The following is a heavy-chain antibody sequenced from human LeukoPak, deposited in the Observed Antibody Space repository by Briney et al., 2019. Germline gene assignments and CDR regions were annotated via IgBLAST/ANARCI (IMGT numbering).Heavy chain of an antibody. Sequence: GGSLRLSSAASGFTVSSNYMSWVRQAPGRGLEWGSLISSGSSTNYADSVKGRFTISRDNSKHTLNLQMNSLRAEDTAVYYCARDSMIVGWYFQHWGQGTLVTVSS. CDR1: GFTVSSNY. CDR2: ISSGSST. CDR3: ARDSMIVGWYFQH. V-gene: IGHV3-66*01. J-gene: IGHJ1*01. D-gene: IGHD3-22*01.